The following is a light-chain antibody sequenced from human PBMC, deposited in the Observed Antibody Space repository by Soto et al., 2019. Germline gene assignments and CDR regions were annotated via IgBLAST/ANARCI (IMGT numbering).Light chain of an antibody. Sequence: EIVLTQSPGTLSLSPGERATLSCRASQSVSSSYLAWYQQKPGQAPRLLIYDASSRATGIPDRFSGSGSGTYFTLTVSRLEPEDFAVYYCQQYGTSFTFGPGTKVDFK. CDR3: QQYGTSFT. CDR2: DAS. J-gene: IGKJ3*01. CDR1: QSVSSSY. V-gene: IGKV3-20*01.